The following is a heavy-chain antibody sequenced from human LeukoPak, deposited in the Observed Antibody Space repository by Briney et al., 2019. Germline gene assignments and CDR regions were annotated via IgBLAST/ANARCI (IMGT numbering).Heavy chain of an antibody. Sequence: HSGGSLRLSCAASGFTFSSYAMHWVRQAPGKGLEYVSAISSNGGSTYYANSVKGRFTISRDNSKNTLYLQMGSLRAEDMAVYYCARHRSGGSQDDAFDIWGRGTMVTVSS. D-gene: IGHD2-15*01. CDR3: ARHRSGGSQDDAFDI. CDR2: ISSNGGST. CDR1: GFTFSSYA. J-gene: IGHJ3*02. V-gene: IGHV3-64*01.